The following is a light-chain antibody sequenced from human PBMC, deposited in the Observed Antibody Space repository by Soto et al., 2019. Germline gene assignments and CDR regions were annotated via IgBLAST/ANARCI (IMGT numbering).Light chain of an antibody. CDR2: EAT. CDR3: CAFAYSRVV. CDR1: SSDVGAYDL. J-gene: IGLJ3*02. Sequence: QSVLTQPASVSGSPGQSITISCTGTSSDVGAYDLVSWYQHHPGKVPKLIIYEATKWPSGVPHRFSGSKSGSTASLTISGLQAEDEADYYCCAFAYSRVVFGGGTKLTVL. V-gene: IGLV2-23*01.